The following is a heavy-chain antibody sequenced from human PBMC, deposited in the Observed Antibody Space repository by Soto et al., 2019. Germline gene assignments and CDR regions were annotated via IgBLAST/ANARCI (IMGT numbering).Heavy chain of an antibody. CDR3: ARTRAQYYFDS. CDR2: INIDAVNT. D-gene: IGHD4-4*01. V-gene: IGHV3-74*01. CDR1: GFTFSTYW. Sequence: GGSLRLSCAASGFTFSTYWMHWVRQAPGKGLVWVSRINIDAVNTNYADSVKGRFTISRDNTKNTLYLQMNSLRADDTAVYFCARTRAQYYFDSWGQGTLVTVSS. J-gene: IGHJ4*02.